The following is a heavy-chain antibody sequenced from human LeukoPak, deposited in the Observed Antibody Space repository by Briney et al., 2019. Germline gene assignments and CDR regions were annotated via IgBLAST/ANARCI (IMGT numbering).Heavy chain of an antibody. CDR1: GASISSYY. V-gene: IGHV4-4*07. D-gene: IGHD3-22*01. CDR3: TRIRDSSGYYLGAFDF. Sequence: KPSETLSLTCTVSGASISSYYWSWIRQPAGKGLEWIGRISDSASTNYNPSLKSRVTMSVDTSKNQLSLKLSSVTAADTAVYYCTRIRDSSGYYLGAFDFWGQGTMVTVSS. J-gene: IGHJ3*01. CDR2: ISDSAST.